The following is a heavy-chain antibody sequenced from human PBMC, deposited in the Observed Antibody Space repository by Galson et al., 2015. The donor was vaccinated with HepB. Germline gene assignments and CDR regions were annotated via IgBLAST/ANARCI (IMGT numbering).Heavy chain of an antibody. J-gene: IGHJ6*02. CDR1: GFTVSGNY. D-gene: IGHD5-18*01. Sequence: SLRLSCAASGFTVSGNYMNWVRQAPGKGLEWVSVIYSGGSTYYAGSVKGRFTISRDSSKNTLYLQMNSLRAEDTAVYYCARGKGYSPFYYYGMDIWGQGTTVTVSS. CDR2: IYSGGST. V-gene: IGHV3-66*01. CDR3: ARGKGYSPFYYYGMDI.